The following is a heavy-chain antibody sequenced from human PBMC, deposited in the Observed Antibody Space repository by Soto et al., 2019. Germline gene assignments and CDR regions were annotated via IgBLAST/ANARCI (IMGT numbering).Heavy chain of an antibody. J-gene: IGHJ6*02. V-gene: IGHV2-26*01. CDR1: GFSLSNARMG. CDR2: IFSNDEK. Sequence: QVTLKESGPVLVKPTETLTLTCTVSGFSLSNARMGVSWIRQPPGKALEWLAHIFSNDEKSYSTSLKSRLTISKDTSKSQVVLTMTNMDPVDTATYYCARTALTYYYDSSGYYQTYYYYYGMDVWGQGTTVTVSS. CDR3: ARTALTYYYDSSGYYQTYYYYYGMDV. D-gene: IGHD3-22*01.